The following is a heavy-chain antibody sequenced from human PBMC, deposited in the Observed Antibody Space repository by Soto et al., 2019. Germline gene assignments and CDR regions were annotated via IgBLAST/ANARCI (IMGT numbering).Heavy chain of an antibody. CDR2: ISSSSSYI. D-gene: IGHD3-10*01. CDR3: ARTYYYGSGSQNWFDP. V-gene: IGHV3-21*01. CDR1: GFTFSSYS. J-gene: IGHJ5*02. Sequence: GGSLRLSCAASGFTFSSYSMNWVRQAPGKGLEWVSSISSSSSYIYYADSVKGRFTISRDNAKNSLYLQMNSLRAEDTAVYYCARTYYYGSGSQNWFDPWGQGTLVTVSS.